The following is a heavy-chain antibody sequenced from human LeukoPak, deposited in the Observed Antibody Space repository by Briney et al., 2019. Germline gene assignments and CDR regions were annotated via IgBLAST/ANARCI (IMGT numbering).Heavy chain of an antibody. CDR1: GGSISSYY. Sequence: SETLSLTCTVSGGSISSYYWSWIRQPPGKGLEWIGYIYYSGSTNYNPSLKSRVTISVDTSKNQFSLKLCSVTAADTAVYYCARAGRDSSGWYYYYYGMDVWGQGTTVTVSS. V-gene: IGHV4-59*01. J-gene: IGHJ6*02. CDR3: ARAGRDSSGWYYYYYGMDV. CDR2: IYYSGST. D-gene: IGHD6-19*01.